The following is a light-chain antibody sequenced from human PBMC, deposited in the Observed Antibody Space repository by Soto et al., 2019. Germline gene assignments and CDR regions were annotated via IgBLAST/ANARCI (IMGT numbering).Light chain of an antibody. CDR2: DVS. CDR3: QQYHRYST. CDR1: QSVSAW. J-gene: IGKJ1*01. V-gene: IGKV1-5*01. Sequence: DIQMTQAPYTLSASVGDRVTITCRASQSVSAWVAWYQQKPGKAPNLLIYDVSTLDCGVPSRFSGSASGTEFTLTISFLESDDFATYSGQQYHRYSTFGQGTSVDIK.